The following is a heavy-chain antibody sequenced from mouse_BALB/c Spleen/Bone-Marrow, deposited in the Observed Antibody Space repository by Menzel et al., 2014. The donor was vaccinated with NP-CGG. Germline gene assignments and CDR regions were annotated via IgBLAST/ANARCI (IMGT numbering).Heavy chain of an antibody. CDR2: INPSNGRT. Sequence: QVQLQQSGAELVKPGASVKLSCMASGFTFTSYWIHWVKQRPGQGPEWIGEINPSNGRTNYNEKFKSKATLTEDKSSSTAYMQLSSLTSEDSAVYYCARDGNYRYAMDYWGQETSVTVSS. CDR3: ARDGNYRYAMDY. CDR1: GFTFTSYW. J-gene: IGHJ4*01. V-gene: IGHV1S81*02. D-gene: IGHD2-1*01.